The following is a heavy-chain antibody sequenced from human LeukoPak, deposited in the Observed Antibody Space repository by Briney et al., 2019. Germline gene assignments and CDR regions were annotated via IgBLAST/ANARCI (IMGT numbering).Heavy chain of an antibody. Sequence: ASVKVSCKASGYTFTSYSIHWVRQAPGQGLEWMGMINPTGGDTTYAQKFQGRVTMTRDTSTSTVYMELSSLRSEDTAVYYCARGRTVTTSDIDYWGQGTLVTVSS. CDR2: INPTGGDT. J-gene: IGHJ4*02. CDR3: ARGRTVTTSDIDY. V-gene: IGHV1-46*01. D-gene: IGHD4-17*01. CDR1: GYTFTSYS.